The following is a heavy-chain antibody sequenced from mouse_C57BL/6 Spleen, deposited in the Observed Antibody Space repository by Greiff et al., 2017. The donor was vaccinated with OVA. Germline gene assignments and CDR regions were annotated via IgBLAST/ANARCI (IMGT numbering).Heavy chain of an antibody. CDR3: ARETVTDVGYWYFDV. V-gene: IGHV1-72*01. CDR1: GYTFTSYW. Sequence: QVQLQQPGAELVKPGASVKLSCKASGYTFTSYWMHWVKQRPGRGLEWIGRIDPNRGGTKYNETFKSKATLTVDKPSSTAYVQLSSLTSEDSAVYDCARETVTDVGYWYFDVWGTGTTVTVSS. CDR2: IDPNRGGT. D-gene: IGHD2-2*01. J-gene: IGHJ1*03.